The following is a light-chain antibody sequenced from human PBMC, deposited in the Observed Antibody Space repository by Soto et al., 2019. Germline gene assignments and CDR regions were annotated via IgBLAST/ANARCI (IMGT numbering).Light chain of an antibody. Sequence: ALTQPASVSGSPGQSITISCTGTSSDVGSYNLVSWYQQHPGKAPKLMIYEGSKRPSGVSNRFSGSKSGNTASLTISGLQAEDEADYYCCSYAGSSIFVVFGGGTKLTVL. V-gene: IGLV2-23*01. CDR1: SSDVGSYNL. CDR3: CSYAGSSIFVV. J-gene: IGLJ2*01. CDR2: EGS.